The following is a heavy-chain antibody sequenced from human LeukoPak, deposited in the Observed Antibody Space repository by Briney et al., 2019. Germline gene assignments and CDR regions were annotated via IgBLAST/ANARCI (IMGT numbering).Heavy chain of an antibody. D-gene: IGHD4-11*01. CDR2: IIPIFGTA. CDR3: AREYSNWGANYYYYYMDV. V-gene: IGHV1-69*05. Sequence: GSSVKVSRKASGGTFSSYAISWVRQAPGQGLEWMGRIIPIFGTANYAQKFQGRVTITTDESTSTAYMELSSLRSEDTAVYYCAREYSNWGANYYYYYMDVWGKGTTVTVSS. CDR1: GGTFSSYA. J-gene: IGHJ6*03.